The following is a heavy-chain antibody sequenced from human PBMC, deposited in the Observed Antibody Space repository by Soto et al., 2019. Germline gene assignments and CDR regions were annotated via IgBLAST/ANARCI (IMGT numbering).Heavy chain of an antibody. CDR1: GYTFTSFG. Sequence: ASVKVSFKTSGYTFTSFGVSWVRQALGQGLEWMGWISGYNGKTKYAQTLQGRVTMTAETSTSTVYLELRGLRPDDTAVYFCARDKMIDDYGLGTYDYWGQGTTVTVSS. D-gene: IGHD3-10*01. CDR3: ARDKMIDDYGLGTYDY. CDR2: ISGYNGKT. J-gene: IGHJ4*02. V-gene: IGHV1-18*04.